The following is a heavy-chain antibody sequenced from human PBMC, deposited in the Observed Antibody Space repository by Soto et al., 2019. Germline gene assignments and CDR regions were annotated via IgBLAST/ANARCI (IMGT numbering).Heavy chain of an antibody. Sequence: EVQLVESGGGLVQPGGSLRLSCAASGFTFSSYWMTWVRQAPGKGLEWVARIKQDGSEKYYVDSVKGRFTISRDNAKNSLYLQMNSLRPEDTAMYYCARVATPISRNDHWGQGTLVTVSS. CDR1: GFTFSSYW. V-gene: IGHV3-7*03. D-gene: IGHD2-2*02. J-gene: IGHJ4*02. CDR3: ARVATPISRNDH. CDR2: IKQDGSEK.